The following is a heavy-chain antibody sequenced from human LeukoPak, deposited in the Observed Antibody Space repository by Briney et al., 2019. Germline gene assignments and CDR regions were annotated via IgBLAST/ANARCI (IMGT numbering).Heavy chain of an antibody. D-gene: IGHD4/OR15-4a*01. J-gene: IGHJ3*02. Sequence: HGESLKISCKASGYSFPIYWIGWVRQMPGKGLEWMGIIYPGDSNVRYSPSFQGQVTISADKSVTTAYLQWSSLKASDTAMYFCARLNGGANLLGDSLDIWGQGTMVTVSS. CDR3: ARLNGGANLLGDSLDI. CDR2: IYPGDSNV. V-gene: IGHV5-51*01. CDR1: GYSFPIYW.